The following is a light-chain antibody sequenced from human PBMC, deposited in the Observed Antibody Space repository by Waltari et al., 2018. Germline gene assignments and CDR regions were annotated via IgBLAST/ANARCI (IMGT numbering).Light chain of an antibody. CDR3: QQRSNWPPLT. J-gene: IGKJ4*01. CDR1: QSVSSY. CDR2: YSS. Sequence: EIVLTQSPATLSLYPGERATLSCRTSQSVSSYLAWYQQKPCQAPRLLIYYSSNRATGIPARFSGSGSGTDFTLTISSLEPEDFAVYYCQQRSNWPPLTFGGGTKVEIK. V-gene: IGKV3-11*01.